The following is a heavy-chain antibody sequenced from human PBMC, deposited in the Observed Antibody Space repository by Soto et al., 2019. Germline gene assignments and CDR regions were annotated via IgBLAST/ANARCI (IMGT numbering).Heavy chain of an antibody. D-gene: IGHD2-2*01. J-gene: IGHJ6*02. CDR3: AREMPAPSDHYYGLDV. CDR1: RFTFSNYA. V-gene: IGHV3-30-3*01. CDR2: MSYDGSHK. Sequence: QVQLVESGGGVVQPGRSLRLSCAASRFTFSNYAMHWVRQAPGKGLEWVAVMSYDGSHKYYADSVKGRFTMSRDSSENXLYLQMNSLGAEDTAVYYCAREMPAPSDHYYGLDVWGQGTTVTVSS.